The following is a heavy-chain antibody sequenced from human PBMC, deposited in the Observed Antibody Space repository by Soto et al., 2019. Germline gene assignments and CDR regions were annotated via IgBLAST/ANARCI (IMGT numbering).Heavy chain of an antibody. CDR2: CTPSSSSI. J-gene: IGHJ4*02. CDR3: ARDAASSLDH. D-gene: IGHD6-13*01. Sequence: EVQLVESGGGLVKPGGSLRLSCAASGFTFKLYTMHWVRQAPGQGLEWVSFCTPSSSSISYADSVEGRFTISRDNARNSLYLQIHNLRSEDTAVYYCARDAASSLDHWGQGTLVTVSS. V-gene: IGHV3-21*01. CDR1: GFTFKLYT.